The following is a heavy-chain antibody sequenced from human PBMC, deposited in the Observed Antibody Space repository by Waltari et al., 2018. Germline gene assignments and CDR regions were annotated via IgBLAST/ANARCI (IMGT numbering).Heavy chain of an antibody. Sequence: QLQLQESGPGLVKPSETLSFTCTVSGGSISSSSYYWGWIRQPPGKGLEWIGSIYYSGSTYYNQSLKSRVTISVDTSKNQFSLKLSSVTAADTAVYYCATKRESSASGFDYWGQGTLVTVSS. CDR2: IYYSGST. J-gene: IGHJ4*02. CDR3: ATKRESSASGFDY. V-gene: IGHV4-39*01. D-gene: IGHD6-19*01. CDR1: GGSISSSSYY.